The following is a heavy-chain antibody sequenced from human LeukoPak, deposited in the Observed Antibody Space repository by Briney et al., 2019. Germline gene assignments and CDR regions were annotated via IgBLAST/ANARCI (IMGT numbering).Heavy chain of an antibody. CDR3: ARTQSQSGSYRYYFGY. CDR2: IYYISNT. V-gene: IGHV4-61*08. CDR1: GASVGSAGYY. J-gene: IGHJ4*02. Sequence: PSETLSLTCTVSGASVGSAGYYWSWIGQPPGGGLEWIGYIYYISNTNYNPSLKSRVTMSVEPSKNQFSLKLNSVTAADTAVYYCARTQSQSGSYRYYFGYWGQGTLVTVSS. D-gene: IGHD1-26*01.